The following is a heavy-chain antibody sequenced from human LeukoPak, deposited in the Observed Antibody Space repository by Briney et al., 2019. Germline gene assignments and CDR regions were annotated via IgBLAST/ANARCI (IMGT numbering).Heavy chain of an antibody. J-gene: IGHJ4*02. CDR3: ARDQAFVYCSGGTCYDDY. CDR1: GYTFTVYY. CDR2: INPNSCDT. V-gene: IGHV1-2*02. D-gene: IGHD2-15*01. Sequence: ASVKVSFKASGYTFTVYYMHWVRQAPGQGLEWMGWINPNSCDTHYAKKFQGRVTMTRDTSINTAYMELSRLRSDDTAVYYCARDQAFVYCSGGTCYDDYRGQGSLVTVSS.